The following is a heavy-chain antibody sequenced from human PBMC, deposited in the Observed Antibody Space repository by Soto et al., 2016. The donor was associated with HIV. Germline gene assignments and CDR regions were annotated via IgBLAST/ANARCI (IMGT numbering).Heavy chain of an antibody. Sequence: QVQLQESGPGLVKPSETLSLTCTVSGGSISSYYWSWIRQPPGKGLEWIGYIYYSGSTNYNPSLKSRVTISVDTSKNQFSLKLSSVTAADTAVYYCARDPAYTMVQGGGICAFDIWGQGTMGHRLF. V-gene: IGHV4-59*01. J-gene: IGHJ3*02. CDR2: IYYSGST. CDR3: ARDPAYTMVQGGGICAFDI. D-gene: IGHD3-10*01. CDR1: GGSISSYY.